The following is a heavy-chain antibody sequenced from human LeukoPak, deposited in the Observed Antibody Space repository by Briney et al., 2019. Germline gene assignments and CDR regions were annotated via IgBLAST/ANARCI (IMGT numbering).Heavy chain of an antibody. CDR2: IIPIFGTA. D-gene: IGHD3-10*01. Sequence: SVKVSCKASGGTFSSYAISWVRQAPGQGLEWMGGIIPIFGTANYAQKFQGRVTITADKSTSTAYMELSSLRSEDTAVYYCARLAAEEYYGSGSYYNSDPLFDYWGQGTLVTVSS. V-gene: IGHV1-69*06. J-gene: IGHJ4*02. CDR3: ARLAAEEYYGSGSYYNSDPLFDY. CDR1: GGTFSSYA.